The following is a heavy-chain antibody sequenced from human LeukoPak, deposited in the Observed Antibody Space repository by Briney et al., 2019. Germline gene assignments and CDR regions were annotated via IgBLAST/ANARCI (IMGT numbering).Heavy chain of an antibody. V-gene: IGHV1-8*01. Sequence: ASVKVSCKASGYTFTSYDINWVRQATGQGLEWMGWMNPNSGNTGYAQKFQGRVTMTRNTSISTAYMELSSLRSEDTAVYYCARLNPRCGGDCYSLDYWGREPWSPSPQ. CDR2: MNPNSGNT. D-gene: IGHD2-21*02. CDR3: ARLNPRCGGDCYSLDY. CDR1: GYTFTSYD. J-gene: IGHJ4*02.